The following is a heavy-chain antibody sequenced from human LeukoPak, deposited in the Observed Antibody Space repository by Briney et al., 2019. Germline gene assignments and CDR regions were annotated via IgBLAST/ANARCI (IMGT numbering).Heavy chain of an antibody. D-gene: IGHD1-26*01. CDR3: ASNNSGSYGGKNY. CDR2: IIPIFGTA. V-gene: IGHV1-69*13. J-gene: IGHJ4*02. Sequence: SVKVSCKASGGTFSSYAISWVRQAPGQGLEWMGGIIPIFGTANYAQKFQGRVTITADESTSTAYMELSSLRSEDTAVYYCASNNSGSYGGKNYLGQGTLVNVSS. CDR1: GGTFSSYA.